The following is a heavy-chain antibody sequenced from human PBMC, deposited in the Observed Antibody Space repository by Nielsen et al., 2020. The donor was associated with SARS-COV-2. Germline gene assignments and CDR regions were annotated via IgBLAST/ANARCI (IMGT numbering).Heavy chain of an antibody. D-gene: IGHD6-13*01. CDR1: GFIFSSYA. V-gene: IGHV3-23*01. Sequence: GGSLRLSCTASGFIFSSYAMSWVRQAPGKGLEWVSAISGSGGRTYYADSVKGRFTISRDKSKNTLYVQMNSLRAEDTALYYCAKEEAAAGPFDYWGQGTLVTVSS. CDR3: AKEEAAAGPFDY. J-gene: IGHJ4*02. CDR2: ISGSGGRT.